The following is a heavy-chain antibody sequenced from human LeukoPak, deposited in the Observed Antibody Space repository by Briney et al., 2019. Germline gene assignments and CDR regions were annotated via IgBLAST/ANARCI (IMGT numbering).Heavy chain of an antibody. Sequence: GSLDLSCAASGFPFISYAMHWVRQAPGKGLEGVEVISYDGSNKYYADSVKRRFTISRDNSKNTLYVQMDSLRAEDTALYYCSKDLGGGYGPDYWGQGTLVTVSS. D-gene: IGHD5-12*01. CDR3: SKDLGGGYGPDY. CDR1: GFPFISYA. CDR2: ISYDGSNK. V-gene: IGHV3-30*04. J-gene: IGHJ4*02.